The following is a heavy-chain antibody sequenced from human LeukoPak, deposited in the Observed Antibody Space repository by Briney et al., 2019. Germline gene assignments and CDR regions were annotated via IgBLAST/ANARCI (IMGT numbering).Heavy chain of an antibody. CDR3: AREDRSGYDFFDY. D-gene: IGHD5-12*01. V-gene: IGHV3-48*03. CDR1: GFTFSSYE. CDR2: VSGSGNTI. Sequence: GGSLRLSCADSGFTFSSYEMNWVRQAPGKGLEWVSYVSGSGNTIYYANSVKGRFTISRDNAKNSLYLQMNSLRAEDTAVYYCAREDRSGYDFFDYWGQGTLVTVSS. J-gene: IGHJ4*02.